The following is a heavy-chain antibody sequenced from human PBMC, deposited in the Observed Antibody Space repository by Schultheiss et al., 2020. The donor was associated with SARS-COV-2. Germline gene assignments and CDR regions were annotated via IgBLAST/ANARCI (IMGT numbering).Heavy chain of an antibody. CDR2: IWYDGSNK. CDR3: ATQRYCPGGVCLWGNDY. Sequence: GESLKISCAASGFTFISHAMHWVRQAPGKGLEWVAVIWYDGSNKYYADSVKGRFTVSRDNSKNTLFLQMNSLRVEDTAVYFCATQRYCPGGVCLWGNDYWGQGTLVTVSS. D-gene: IGHD2-8*02. V-gene: IGHV3-33*08. CDR1: GFTFISHA. J-gene: IGHJ4*02.